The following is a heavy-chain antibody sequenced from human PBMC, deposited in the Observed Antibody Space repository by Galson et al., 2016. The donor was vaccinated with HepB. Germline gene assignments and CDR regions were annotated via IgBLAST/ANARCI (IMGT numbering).Heavy chain of an antibody. V-gene: IGHV4-59*01. CDR2: FYNNVTN. J-gene: IGHJ4*02. CDR1: GASINSSY. CDR3: ATTLGPDFFDN. D-gene: IGHD7-27*01. Sequence: SETLSLTCTVSGASINSSYWSWIRQPPGKGLEWIGYFYNNVTNKYNPSLKSRIIISVDTSKNQITLKLNSVTAADTAVYYCATTLGPDFFDNWGQGTLVTVSS.